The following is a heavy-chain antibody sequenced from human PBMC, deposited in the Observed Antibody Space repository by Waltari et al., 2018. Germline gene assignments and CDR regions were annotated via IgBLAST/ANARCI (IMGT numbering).Heavy chain of an antibody. CDR3: ARDPLRLVGATIVAYFQH. V-gene: IGHV1-3*01. CDR2: INAGNGNT. CDR1: GXTFTXYA. D-gene: IGHD1-26*01. Sequence: QVQLVQSXXEXXXXXXXXXXXCXAXGXTFTXYAMHWXRQAPGQRLEWIGWINAGNGNTKYSQKFQGRVTITRDTSASTAYMELSSLRSEDTAVYYCARDPLRLVGATIVAYFQHWGQGTLVTVSS. J-gene: IGHJ1*01.